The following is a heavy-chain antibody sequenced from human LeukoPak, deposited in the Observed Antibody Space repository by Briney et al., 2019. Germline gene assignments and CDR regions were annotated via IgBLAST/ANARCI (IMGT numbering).Heavy chain of an antibody. Sequence: GGSLRLSCAASGFTFRRSAMTWVRQVPGKGLEWVSTISGRGGDTDYADSVKGRFIISRDSSENTLYLQMHSLGVEDTGVYYCAKGLWASTVGATGIFFDYWGQGTQVTVSS. D-gene: IGHD1-26*01. CDR3: AKGLWASTVGATGIFFDY. V-gene: IGHV3-23*01. CDR1: GFTFRRSA. J-gene: IGHJ4*02. CDR2: ISGRGGDT.